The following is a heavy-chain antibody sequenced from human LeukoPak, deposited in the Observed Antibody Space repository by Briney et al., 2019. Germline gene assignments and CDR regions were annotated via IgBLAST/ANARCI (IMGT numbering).Heavy chain of an antibody. Sequence: GGSLRLSCAASGFTFSRHWMTWVRQAPGKGLEWVAVTSSDLNVKLYADSVKGRFTISRDNSRSTLYLQMNSLRPEDTAIYYCAREGYYGSGSPPSLYFDYWGQGTLVTVSS. CDR2: TSSDLNVK. D-gene: IGHD3-10*01. V-gene: IGHV3-30*03. CDR1: GFTFSRHW. CDR3: AREGYYGSGSPPSLYFDY. J-gene: IGHJ4*02.